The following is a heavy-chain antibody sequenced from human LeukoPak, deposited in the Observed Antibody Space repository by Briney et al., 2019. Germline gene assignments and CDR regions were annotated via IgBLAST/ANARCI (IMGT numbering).Heavy chain of an antibody. CDR3: ARDVVVVPAARSLPYYYYYYMDV. CDR1: GGSISSYY. CDR2: IYYSGST. Sequence: PSETLSLTCTVSGGSISSYYWSWIRQPPGKGLEWIGYIYYSGSTNYNPSLKSRVTISVDTSKNQFSLRLSSVTAADTAVYYCARDVVVVPAARSLPYYYYYYMDVWGKGTTVTVSS. D-gene: IGHD2-2*01. V-gene: IGHV4-59*01. J-gene: IGHJ6*03.